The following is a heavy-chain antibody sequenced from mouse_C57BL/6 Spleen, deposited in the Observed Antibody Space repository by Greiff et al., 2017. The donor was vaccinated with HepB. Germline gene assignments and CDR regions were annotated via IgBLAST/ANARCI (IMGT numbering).Heavy chain of an antibody. CDR1: GYSITSGYY. D-gene: IGHD2-10*02. J-gene: IGHJ1*01. CDR3: ARAVCYWYFDV. CDR2: ISYDGNN. V-gene: IGHV3-6*01. Sequence: EVKLMESGPGLVKPSQSLSLTCSVTGYSITSGYYWKWIRQFPGNKVEWMCYISYDGNNNYKPSLKSRITITRDTAKNQFFLQLNSVTTEDTATYYCARAVCYWYFDVWGPGTTVTVSS.